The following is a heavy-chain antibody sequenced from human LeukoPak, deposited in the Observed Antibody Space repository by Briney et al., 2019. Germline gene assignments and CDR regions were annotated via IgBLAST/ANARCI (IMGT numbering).Heavy chain of an antibody. V-gene: IGHV3-21*01. D-gene: IGHD3-10*01. CDR2: ISSSSSYI. CDR3: ARNPNGSGSYYRYYYYGMDV. CDR1: GFTFSSYS. Sequence: PGGSLRLPCAASGFTFSSYSMNWVRQAPGKGLEWVSSISSSSSYIYYADSVKGRFTISRDNAKNSLYLQMNSLRAEDTAVYYCARNPNGSGSYYRYYYYGMDVWGKGTTVTVSS. J-gene: IGHJ6*04.